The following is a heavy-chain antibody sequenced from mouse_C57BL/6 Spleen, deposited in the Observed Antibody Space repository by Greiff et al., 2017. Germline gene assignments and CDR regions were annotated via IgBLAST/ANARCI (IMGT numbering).Heavy chain of an antibody. J-gene: IGHJ2*01. Sequence: QVQLQQSGAELVKPGASVKLSCKASGYTFTSYWMHWVKQRPGRGLGWIGRIDPNSGGTKYNEKFKSKATLTVDKPSSTAYMQLSSLTSEDAAVYYCARWSQLDRGYLDYWGQGTTLTVSS. CDR2: IDPNSGGT. V-gene: IGHV1-72*01. CDR1: GYTFTSYW. CDR3: ARWSQLDRGYLDY. D-gene: IGHD4-1*02.